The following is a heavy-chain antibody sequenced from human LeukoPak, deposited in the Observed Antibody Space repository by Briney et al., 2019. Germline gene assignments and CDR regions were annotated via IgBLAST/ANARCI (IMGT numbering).Heavy chain of an antibody. Sequence: PGGSLRLSCAASGFTFSSYSMNWVRQAPGKGLEWVSSISSSSSYIYYADSVKGRFTISRDNAKNSLYLQMNSLRAEDTAVYYCARDRRSCSSTSCYKGPWGYYYYYMDVWGKGTTVTVSS. J-gene: IGHJ6*03. CDR1: GFTFSSYS. V-gene: IGHV3-21*01. D-gene: IGHD2-2*01. CDR2: ISSSSSYI. CDR3: ARDRRSCSSTSCYKGPWGYYYYYMDV.